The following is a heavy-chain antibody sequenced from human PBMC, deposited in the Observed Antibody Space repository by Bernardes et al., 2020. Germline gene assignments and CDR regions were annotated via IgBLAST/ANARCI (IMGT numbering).Heavy chain of an antibody. D-gene: IGHD3-22*01. V-gene: IGHV3-23*01. Sequence: GSLRLSCAASGFSISNYAMSWVRQAPGKGLEWVSAISISGSTHHADSVKGRFTISRDNSKNTLYLQMNSLRGEDTAVYYCAKDRLYDSSGYYYGWFDPWGQGTLVTVSS. CDR2: ISISGST. CDR1: GFSISNYA. J-gene: IGHJ5*02. CDR3: AKDRLYDSSGYYYGWFDP.